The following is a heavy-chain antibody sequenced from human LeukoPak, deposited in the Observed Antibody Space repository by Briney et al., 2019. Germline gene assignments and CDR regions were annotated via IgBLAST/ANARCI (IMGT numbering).Heavy chain of an antibody. J-gene: IGHJ6*02. D-gene: IGHD3-10*01. V-gene: IGHV3-21*01. CDR3: ARPYYYGSGSFRGMDV. Sequence: GGSLRLSCAASGFSFSSYSMNWVRQAPGKGLEWVSSISSSSNYIYYADSVKGRFTLSRDNAKNSLYLQMNSLRAEDTAVYYCARPYYYGSGSFRGMDVWGQGTTVTVSS. CDR2: ISSSSNYI. CDR1: GFSFSSYS.